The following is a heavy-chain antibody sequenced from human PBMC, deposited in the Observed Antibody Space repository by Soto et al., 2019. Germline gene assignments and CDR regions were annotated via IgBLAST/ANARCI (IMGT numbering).Heavy chain of an antibody. Sequence: LQLAQSGADVKKAGSSVKVSCKASGGTLSNSAFSWVRQAPGQGLEWMGGIIPVFGIVNYAQKFQDRVTITADESTSTAYMELRSLRSEDTAVYFCATGRIVVVGSRAYYGLDVWGQGTTVTV. CDR3: ATGRIVVVGSRAYYGLDV. D-gene: IGHD3-22*01. CDR2: IIPVFGIV. CDR1: GGTLSNSA. J-gene: IGHJ6*02. V-gene: IGHV1-69*19.